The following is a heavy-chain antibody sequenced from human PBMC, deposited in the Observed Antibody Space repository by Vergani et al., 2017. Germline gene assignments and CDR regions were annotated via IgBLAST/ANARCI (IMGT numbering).Heavy chain of an antibody. CDR3: ARGKREALPYYYYGMDV. V-gene: IGHV3-30-3*01. CDR1: GFTFSSYA. D-gene: IGHD1-26*01. Sequence: VQLVESGGGVVQPGRSLRLSCAASGFTFSSYAMHWVRQAPGKGLEWVAVISYDGSNKYYADSVKGRFTISRDNSKNTLYLQMNSLRAEDTAVYYCARGKREALPYYYYGMDVWGQGTTVTVSS. CDR2: ISYDGSNK. J-gene: IGHJ6*02.